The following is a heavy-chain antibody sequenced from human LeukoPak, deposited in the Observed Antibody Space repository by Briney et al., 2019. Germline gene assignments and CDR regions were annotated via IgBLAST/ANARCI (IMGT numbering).Heavy chain of an antibody. J-gene: IGHJ3*02. D-gene: IGHD6-13*01. CDR3: ARDQYSSSWTFDI. V-gene: IGHV3-11*04. Sequence: GGSLRLSCAASGFTFSDYYMSWIRQAPGKGLEWVSYISSSGSTIYYADSVKGRFTISRDNAKNSLYLQMNSLRAEDTAVYYCARDQYSSSWTFDIWGQGTMVTVSS. CDR2: ISSSGSTI. CDR1: GFTFSDYY.